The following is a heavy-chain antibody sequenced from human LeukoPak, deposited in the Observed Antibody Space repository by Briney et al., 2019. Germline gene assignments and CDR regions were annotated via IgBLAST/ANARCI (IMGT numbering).Heavy chain of an antibody. CDR2: IYYSGST. D-gene: IGHD3-9*01. J-gene: IGHJ4*02. CDR3: ARHWGRYFD. Sequence: SETLSLTCTVSGGSISSYFCSWIRQPPGKTLEWIGCIYYSGSTNYNPSLKSRVTISVDTSKNQFSLKLSSVTAADTAVYYCARHWGRYFDWGQGTLVTVSS. V-gene: IGHV4-59*08. CDR1: GGSISSYF.